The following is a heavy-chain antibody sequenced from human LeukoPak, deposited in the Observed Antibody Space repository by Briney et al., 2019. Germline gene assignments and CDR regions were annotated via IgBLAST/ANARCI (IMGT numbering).Heavy chain of an antibody. V-gene: IGHV4-59*08. J-gene: IGHJ3*02. CDR2: IYYSGST. CDR3: ARGGESVLPTVTTFTGAFDI. D-gene: IGHD4-17*01. CDR1: GGSISSYY. Sequence: SETLSLTCTVSGGSISSYYWSWIRQPPGKGLEWIGYIYYSGSTNYNPSLKSRVTISVDTSKNQFSLKLSSVTAADTAVYYCARGGESVLPTVTTFTGAFDIWGQGTMVTVSS.